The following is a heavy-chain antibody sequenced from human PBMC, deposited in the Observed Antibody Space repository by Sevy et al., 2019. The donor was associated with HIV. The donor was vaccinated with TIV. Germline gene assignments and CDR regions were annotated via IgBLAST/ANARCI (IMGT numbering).Heavy chain of an antibody. CDR2: VYYSGNT. Sequence: SETLSLTCSVSGDSINNPDFNWSWVRQPPGRGLEWIGYVYYSGNTYYSPSLKTRASLSIDTSKNQFSLDLHSVTAADTAVYYCTRVRGPFGWSDPWGQGTLVTVSS. V-gene: IGHV4-30-4*01. CDR3: TRVRGPFGWSDP. J-gene: IGHJ5*02. CDR1: GDSINNPDFN. D-gene: IGHD3-10*01.